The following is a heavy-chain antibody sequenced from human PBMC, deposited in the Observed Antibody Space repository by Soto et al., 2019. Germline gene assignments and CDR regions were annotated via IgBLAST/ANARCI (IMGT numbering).Heavy chain of an antibody. V-gene: IGHV1-8*01. CDR1: GYTFTSYD. CDR3: AMDLYSPRWGPFCDY. J-gene: IGHJ4*02. D-gene: IGHD3-16*01. Sequence: ASVKVSCKASGYTFTSYDINWVRQATGQGLEWMGWMNPNRGNTGYAQKFQGRVTMTRNTSISTAYMELSSMRSEDTAVFYCAMDLYSPRWGPFCDYWGQGTPVTVSS. CDR2: MNPNRGNT.